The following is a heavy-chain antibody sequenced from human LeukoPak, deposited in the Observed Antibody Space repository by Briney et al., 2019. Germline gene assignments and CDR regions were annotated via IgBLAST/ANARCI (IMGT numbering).Heavy chain of an antibody. D-gene: IGHD3-10*01. CDR1: GYSFTTYW. Sequence: GESLKISCKGSGYSFTTYWISWVCQMPGKGLEWMGRIDPSDSYTNYSPSFQGHVTISADKSISTAYLQWSSLKASDTAMYYYARHQAGYYTMDVWGQGTTVTVSS. CDR3: ARHQAGYYTMDV. V-gene: IGHV5-10-1*01. J-gene: IGHJ6*02. CDR2: IDPSDSYT.